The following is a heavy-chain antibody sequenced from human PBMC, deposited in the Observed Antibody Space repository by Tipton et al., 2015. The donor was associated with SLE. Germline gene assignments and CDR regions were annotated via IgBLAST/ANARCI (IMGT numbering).Heavy chain of an antibody. CDR3: ARTSTYYDFWSGSCYYYYYMDV. J-gene: IGHJ6*03. CDR1: GDSISGRY. CDR2: IYYSGST. Sequence: TLSLTCSVSGDSISGRYWGWIRQPPGKGLEWIGSIYYSGSTYYNPSLKSRVTISVDTSKNQFSLKLSSVTAADTAVYYCARTSTYYDFWSGSCYYYYYMDVWGKGTTVTVSS. D-gene: IGHD3-3*01. V-gene: IGHV4-39*01.